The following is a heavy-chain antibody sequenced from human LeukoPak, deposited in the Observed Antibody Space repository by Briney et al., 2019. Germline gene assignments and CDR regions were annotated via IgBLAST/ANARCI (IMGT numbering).Heavy chain of an antibody. Sequence: GGSLGLSCAASGFTFSSYGMHWVRQAPGKGLEWVAVIWYDGSQRYYAGSVKGRFTISRDSSKNTVYLQMDSLRADDTAVYYCGREGSSRTIDYWGQGTLVTVSS. CDR3: GREGSSRTIDY. D-gene: IGHD1/OR15-1a*01. CDR2: IWYDGSQR. J-gene: IGHJ4*02. V-gene: IGHV3-33*01. CDR1: GFTFSSYG.